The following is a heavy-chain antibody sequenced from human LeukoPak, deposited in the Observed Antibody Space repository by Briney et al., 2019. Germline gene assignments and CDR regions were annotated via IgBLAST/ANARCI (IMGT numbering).Heavy chain of an antibody. CDR3: ARELSADTSVGHLAH. J-gene: IGHJ4*02. CDR1: GYTFTTYG. Sequence: ASVKVSCKASGYTFTTYGITWVRQAPGQGLEWMGYISAYSSNTNYAQKLQGRVTMTTDTSTTTAYMELRSLRSDDTAVHYCARELSADTSVGHLAHWGQGTLVTVSS. V-gene: IGHV1-18*04. CDR2: ISAYSSNT. D-gene: IGHD5-18*01.